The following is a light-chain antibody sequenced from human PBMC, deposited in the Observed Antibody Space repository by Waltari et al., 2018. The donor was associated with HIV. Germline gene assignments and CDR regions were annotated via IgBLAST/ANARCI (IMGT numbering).Light chain of an antibody. CDR2: DDR. CDR1: NIAAIKS. Sequence: SYVLTQPPSVSVAPGQTARITCGGNNIAAIKSVQWYRKSPGQAPVLVVNDDRDRPSGIPDRFSGSSSGDTATLTISRAEAGDEADYYCQVYSDRGDPVIFGGGTKLTVL. CDR3: QVYSDRGDPVI. V-gene: IGLV3-21*02. J-gene: IGLJ2*01.